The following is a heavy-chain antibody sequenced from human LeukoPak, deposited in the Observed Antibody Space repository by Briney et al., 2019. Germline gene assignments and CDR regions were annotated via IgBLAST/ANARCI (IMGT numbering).Heavy chain of an antibody. Sequence: GGSLRLSCAASGFTFSSYEMNWVRGAPGRGVEWVSYIISIGSNIYYAESMKGRFTISRDNAKNSLYLQMNSLRAADTAVYYCAREDTVVVAASPPNLDVWGQGTTVTVSS. CDR3: AREDTVVVAASPPNLDV. CDR1: GFTFSSYE. V-gene: IGHV3-48*03. D-gene: IGHD2-15*01. CDR2: IISIGSNI. J-gene: IGHJ6*02.